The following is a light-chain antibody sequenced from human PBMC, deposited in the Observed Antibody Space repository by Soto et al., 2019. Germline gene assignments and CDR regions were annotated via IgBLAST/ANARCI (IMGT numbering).Light chain of an antibody. V-gene: IGLV1-47*01. CDR2: RNN. CDR1: SSHIGSNY. Sequence: SVLTQPPSASGAPGQRVTISCSGSSSHIGSNYVYWYQQLPGTAPKLLIYRNNQRPSGVPDRFSGSKSGTSASLAISGLRSADEADYYCAAWDDSLSGFLVFGGGTKLTVL. J-gene: IGLJ3*02. CDR3: AAWDDSLSGFLV.